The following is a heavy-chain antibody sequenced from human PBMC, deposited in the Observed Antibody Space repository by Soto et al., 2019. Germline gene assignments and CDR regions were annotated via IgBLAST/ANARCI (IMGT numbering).Heavy chain of an antibody. V-gene: IGHV4-59*12. CDR3: ARGLRGVIITSYYFVMDV. Sequence: SETLSLTCTVSGDSISAYSWSWVRQPPGKGLEWIGNIHYNGNTKFIPSLKSRVTISTDMSRNQFSLRLTSVTAADTALYYCARGLRGVIITSYYFVMDVWGQGTTVTVSS. J-gene: IGHJ6*02. CDR2: IHYNGNT. CDR1: GDSISAYS. D-gene: IGHD3-10*01.